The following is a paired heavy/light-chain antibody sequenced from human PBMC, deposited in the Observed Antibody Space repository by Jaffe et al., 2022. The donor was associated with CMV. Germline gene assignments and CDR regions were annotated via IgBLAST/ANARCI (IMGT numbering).Light chain of an antibody. CDR1: SSNIGSNT. Sequence: QSVLTQPPSASGTPGQRVTISCSGSSSNIGSNTVNWYQQLPGTAPKLLIYSNNQRPSGVPDRFSGSKSGTSASLAISGLQSEDEADYYCAAWDDSLNVRFGTGTKVTVL. CDR2: SNN. CDR3: AAWDDSLNVR. J-gene: IGLJ1*01. V-gene: IGLV1-44*01.
Heavy chain of an antibody. CDR2: IYYSGST. CDR1: GGSISSGGYY. J-gene: IGHJ6*02. Sequence: QVQLQESGPGLVKPSQTLSLTCTVSGGSISSGGYYWSWIRQHPGKGLEWIGYIYYSGSTYYNPSLKSRVTISVDTSKNQFSLKLSSVTAADTAVYYCARERGYSYAPRLGFYYYYGMDVWGQGTTVTVSS. CDR3: ARERGYSYAPRLGFYYYYGMDV. D-gene: IGHD5-18*01. V-gene: IGHV4-31*03.